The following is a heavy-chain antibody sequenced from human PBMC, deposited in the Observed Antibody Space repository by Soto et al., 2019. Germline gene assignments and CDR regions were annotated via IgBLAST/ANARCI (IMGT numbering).Heavy chain of an antibody. Sequence: QVQLQPWGAGLLKPSETLSLTCTVYGGSFSRYHWNWIRQAPGKGLEWIGEIHHDGGTNYSPSLEGRVTISVDTSKNEFSLKLSSVTAADTGVYYCARGYGEEWPTSDFWGQGTLVTVSS. D-gene: IGHD3-10*01. V-gene: IGHV4-34*01. CDR3: ARGYGEEWPTSDF. J-gene: IGHJ4*02. CDR2: IHHDGGT. CDR1: GGSFSRYH.